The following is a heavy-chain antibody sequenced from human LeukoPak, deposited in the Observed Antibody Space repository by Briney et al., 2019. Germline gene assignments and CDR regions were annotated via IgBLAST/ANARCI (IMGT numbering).Heavy chain of an antibody. J-gene: IGHJ6*02. D-gene: IGHD5-18*01. CDR1: GFTFSSYS. Sequence: GGSLRLSCAASGFTFSSYSMSWVRQAPWKGREWVSAISGSGGSTYYADSVKGRFTISRDNSKNTLYLQMNSLRAEDTAVYYCAKEWGYIKDGMDVWGQGTTVTVSS. CDR2: ISGSGGST. V-gene: IGHV3-23*01. CDR3: AKEWGYIKDGMDV.